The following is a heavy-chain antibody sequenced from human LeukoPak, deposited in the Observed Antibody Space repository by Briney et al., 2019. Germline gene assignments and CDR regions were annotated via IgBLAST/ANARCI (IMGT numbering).Heavy chain of an antibody. CDR3: AREIKYSSSYLFDP. V-gene: IGHV1-18*01. D-gene: IGHD6-13*01. CDR1: GYTFTSYA. CDR2: ISAYNGYT. Sequence: ASVKVSCKASGYTFTSYAISWVRQAPGQGLEWMGWISAYNGYTNYAQKLQDIVTMTTDTSTSTAYMELSRLRSDDTAVYYCAREIKYSSSYLFDPWGQGTLVTVSS. J-gene: IGHJ5*02.